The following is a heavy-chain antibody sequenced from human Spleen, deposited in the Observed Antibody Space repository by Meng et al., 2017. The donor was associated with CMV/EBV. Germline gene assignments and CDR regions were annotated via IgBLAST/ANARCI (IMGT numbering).Heavy chain of an antibody. D-gene: IGHD6-19*01. V-gene: IGHV3-30*04. CDR3: ARDLEYSSGWYGYYYYYGMDV. CDR1: GFTFSSYA. Sequence: GGSLRLSCAASGFTFSSYAIYWVRQAPGKGLEWVAVISYDGSNKYYAESVKGRFTISRDNSKNTLYLQMNSLRAEDTAVYYCARDLEYSSGWYGYYYYYGMDVWGQGTTVTVSS. CDR2: ISYDGSNK. J-gene: IGHJ6*02.